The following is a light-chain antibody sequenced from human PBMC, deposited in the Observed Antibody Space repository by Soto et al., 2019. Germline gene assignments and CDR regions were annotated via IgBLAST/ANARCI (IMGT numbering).Light chain of an antibody. CDR2: EVS. Sequence: QSVLTQPASVSGSPGQSITISCTGTSSDVGGYNSVSWYQQHPGKAPKLMIYEVSNRPLGVSNRFSGSKSGNTASLTISGLQAEDEADYYCSSYTSSNTHWMFGGGTKVTVL. CDR1: SSDVGGYNS. CDR3: SSYTSSNTHWM. V-gene: IGLV2-14*01. J-gene: IGLJ3*02.